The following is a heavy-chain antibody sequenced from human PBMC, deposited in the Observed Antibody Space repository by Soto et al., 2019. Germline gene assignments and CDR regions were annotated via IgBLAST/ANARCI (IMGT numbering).Heavy chain of an antibody. D-gene: IGHD3-3*01. J-gene: IGHJ4*02. CDR1: GGSISSSSYY. CDR3: ARSSTRITIFGVVTKKAYFDY. Sequence: PSETLSLTCTVSGGSISSSSYYWGWIRQPPGKGLEWIGSIYYSGSTYYNPSLKSRVTISVGTSKNQFSLKLSSVTAADTAVYYCARSSTRITIFGVVTKKAYFDYWGQGTLVTVSS. V-gene: IGHV4-39*01. CDR2: IYYSGST.